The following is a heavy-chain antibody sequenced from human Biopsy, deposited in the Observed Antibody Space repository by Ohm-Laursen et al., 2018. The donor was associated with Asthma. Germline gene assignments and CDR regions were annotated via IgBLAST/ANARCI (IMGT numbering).Heavy chain of an antibody. D-gene: IGHD6-19*01. CDR2: IHYSGST. CDR3: ARASVAASSNWFDP. Sequence: PSETLSLTCTVSGDSIKTDDHYWSWLRQPPGKGLEWVGFIHYSGSTSYNSSLKGGVTISGDTSKNQFSLKLSSVTAADTAVYYCARASVAASSNWFDPWGQGTLVTVSS. J-gene: IGHJ5*02. CDR1: GDSIKTDDHY. V-gene: IGHV4-30-4*01.